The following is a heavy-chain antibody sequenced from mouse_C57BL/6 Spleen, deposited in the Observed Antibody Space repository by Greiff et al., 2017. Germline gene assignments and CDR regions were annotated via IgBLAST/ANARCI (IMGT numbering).Heavy chain of an antibody. V-gene: IGHV1-80*01. CDR2: LYPGDGDT. CDR1: GYAFSSYW. D-gene: IGHD4-1*01. J-gene: IGHJ4*01. CDR3: ARGGLGGGLDY. Sequence: VQLQQSGAELVKPGASVKISCKASGYAFSSYWMNWVKQRPGKGLEWIGQLYPGDGDTNYNGKFKGKATLTADKSSSTAYMQLSSLTSEDSAVYFCARGGLGGGLDYWGQGTSVTVSS.